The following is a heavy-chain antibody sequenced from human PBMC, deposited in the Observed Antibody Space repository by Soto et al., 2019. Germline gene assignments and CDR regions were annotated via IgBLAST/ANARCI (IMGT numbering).Heavy chain of an antibody. CDR2: IIPIFGTA. Sequence: SVKVSCKASGGTFSSYAISWVRQAPGQGLEWMGGIIPIFGTANYAQKFQGRVTITADKSTSTAYMELSSLRSEDTAVYYCARGGTIFGVVDNYGMDVWGQGTTVTVSS. V-gene: IGHV1-69*06. CDR3: ARGGTIFGVVDNYGMDV. D-gene: IGHD3-3*01. CDR1: GGTFSSYA. J-gene: IGHJ6*02.